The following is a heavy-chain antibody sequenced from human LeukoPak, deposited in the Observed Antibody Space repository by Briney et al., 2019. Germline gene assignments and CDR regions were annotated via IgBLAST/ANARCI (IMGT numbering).Heavy chain of an antibody. D-gene: IGHD4-17*01. Sequence: PPETLSLTCTVPGGSISSSSYYWGWIRQPPGKWLGWIGSIYYSGSTYYNPSLKSRVTISVDTHKNHYSLKLSSVTAADTAVYYCARHDAVTTLAFGYWGQGTLVTVSS. CDR2: IYYSGST. J-gene: IGHJ4*02. CDR3: ARHDAVTTLAFGY. CDR1: GGSISSSSYY. V-gene: IGHV4-39*01.